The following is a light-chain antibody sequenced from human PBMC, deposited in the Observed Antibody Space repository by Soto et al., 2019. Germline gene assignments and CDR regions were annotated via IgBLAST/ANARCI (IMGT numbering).Light chain of an antibody. CDR1: SSNIGDNT. J-gene: IGLJ1*01. Sequence: QPVLTQPPSASGTPGQRVTISCSGCSSNIGDNTVNWYQQLPGTAPKLLIYSDSQRPSGVPDRFSGSKSGTSASLAISGLQSEDEADYYCATWDDSLNGFYVFGTGTKLTVL. CDR3: ATWDDSLNGFYV. V-gene: IGLV1-44*01. CDR2: SDS.